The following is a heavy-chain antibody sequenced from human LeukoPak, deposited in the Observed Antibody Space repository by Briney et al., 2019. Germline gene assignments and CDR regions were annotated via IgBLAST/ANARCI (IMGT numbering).Heavy chain of an antibody. CDR1: GYTFTSYY. CDR2: INPSGGST. Sequence: ASVKVSCKASGYTFTSYYMHWVRQAPGQGLEWMGIINPSGGSTSYAQKFQGRVTMTRDTSISTAYMELSSLRSEDTAVYYCARRDYYDFWSGYYWYYYGMDVWGQGTTVTVSS. J-gene: IGHJ6*02. CDR3: ARRDYYDFWSGYYWYYYGMDV. D-gene: IGHD3-3*01. V-gene: IGHV1-46*01.